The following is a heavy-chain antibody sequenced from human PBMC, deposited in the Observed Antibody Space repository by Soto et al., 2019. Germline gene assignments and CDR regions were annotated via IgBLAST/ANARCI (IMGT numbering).Heavy chain of an antibody. CDR3: ARLGYCSGGRCYYFDY. J-gene: IGHJ4*02. CDR2: IYYSGST. V-gene: IGHV4-39*01. D-gene: IGHD2-15*01. CDR1: GGSISSSSYY. Sequence: PSETLSLTCTVSGGSISSSSYYWGWIRQPPGKGLEWIGSIYYSGSTYYNPSLKSRATISVDTSKNQFSLKLSSVTAADTAVYYCARLGYCSGGRCYYFDYWGQGTLVTVSS.